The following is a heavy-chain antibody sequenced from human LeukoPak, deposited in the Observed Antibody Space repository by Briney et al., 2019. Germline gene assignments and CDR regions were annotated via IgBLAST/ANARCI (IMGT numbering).Heavy chain of an antibody. D-gene: IGHD4-11*01. J-gene: IGHJ6*03. CDR1: GGSFSGYY. Sequence: SETLSLTCAVYGGSFSGYYWSWIRHPPGKGLDWIGEINHSGSTNYNPSLRSRVTISVDTSKNQLSLRLTSVTAADTAVYFCARGRVSSSTYYSTYYYYFSMDVWGKGTTVIVSS. CDR2: INHSGST. V-gene: IGHV4-34*01. CDR3: ARGRVSSSTYYSTYYYYFSMDV.